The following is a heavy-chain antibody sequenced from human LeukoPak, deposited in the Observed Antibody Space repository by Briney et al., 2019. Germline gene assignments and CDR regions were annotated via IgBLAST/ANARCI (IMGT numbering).Heavy chain of an antibody. J-gene: IGHJ4*02. CDR1: GGSISSYY. Sequence: SETLSLTCTVSGGSISSYYWSWIRQPPGKGLEWIGYIYYSGSTNYNPSLKSRVTISVDTSKNQFSLKLSSVTAADTAVYYCARGGRIAAAGYWGQGTLVTVSS. CDR3: ARGGRIAAAGY. CDR2: IYYSGST. V-gene: IGHV4-59*12. D-gene: IGHD6-13*01.